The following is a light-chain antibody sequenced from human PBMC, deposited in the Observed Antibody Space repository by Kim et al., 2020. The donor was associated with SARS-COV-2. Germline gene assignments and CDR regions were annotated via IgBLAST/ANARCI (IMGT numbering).Light chain of an antibody. CDR2: YDS. J-gene: IGLJ1*01. CDR3: QVWDSSSDRPYV. CDR1: NIGSKS. V-gene: IGLV3-21*04. Sequence: SYELTQPPSVSLAPGETARITCGGDNIGSKSVHWYQQRPGQAPVLVIYYDSDRPSWIPERFSGSNSGNTATLSISRVDAGDEADYYCQVWDSSSDRPYVF.